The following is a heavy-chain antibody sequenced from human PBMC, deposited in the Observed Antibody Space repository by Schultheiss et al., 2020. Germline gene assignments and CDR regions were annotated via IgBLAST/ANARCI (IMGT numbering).Heavy chain of an antibody. CDR1: GYTFTSYY. Sequence: ASVKVSCKASGYTFTSYYMHWVRQAPGQGLEWMGRINPNSGGTNYAQKLQGRVTMTTDTSTSTAYMELSRLRSDDTAVYYCARAVPLEWLTPIFDYWGQGPLVSV. J-gene: IGHJ4*02. D-gene: IGHD3-3*01. CDR2: INPNSGGT. CDR3: ARAVPLEWLTPIFDY. V-gene: IGHV1-2*06.